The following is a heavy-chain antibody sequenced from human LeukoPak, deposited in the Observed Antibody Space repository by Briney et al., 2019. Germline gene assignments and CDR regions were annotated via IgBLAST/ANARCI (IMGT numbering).Heavy chain of an antibody. V-gene: IGHV1-2*02. D-gene: IGHD2-2*01. CDR3: ARGASTSWMLNNWFDP. J-gene: IGHJ5*02. CDR1: GYTFTAYY. CDR2: INPNSGGT. Sequence: GASVNVSCTAFGYTFTAYYINWVRQAPGQGLEWMGWINPNSGGTKYAQKFQGRVTMTRDTSISTAYMELNSLRSEDTAVYYCARGASTSWMLNNWFDPWGQGTLVTVSS.